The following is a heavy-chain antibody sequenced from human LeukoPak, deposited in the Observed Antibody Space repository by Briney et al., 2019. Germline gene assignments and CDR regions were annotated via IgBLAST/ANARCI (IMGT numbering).Heavy chain of an antibody. CDR2: ITAGGGNT. CDR1: GFTFSIYA. CDR3: AKDVVVTAHRALDY. V-gene: IGHV3-23*01. D-gene: IGHD2-21*02. Sequence: GGSLRLSCAASGFTFSIYAMSWVRQAPGKGLEWVSAITAGGGNTYYADSVKGRFTISRDSSKNTLYLQMNSLRAEDTAVYYCAKDVVVTAHRALDYWGQGTLVTVSS. J-gene: IGHJ4*02.